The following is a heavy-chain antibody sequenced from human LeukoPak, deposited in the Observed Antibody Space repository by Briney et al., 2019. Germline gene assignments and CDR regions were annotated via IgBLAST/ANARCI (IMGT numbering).Heavy chain of an antibody. CDR3: ARATNRGSPANAYVY. J-gene: IGHJ4*02. CDR1: GYTFIDYY. D-gene: IGHD3-16*01. CDR2: INPTSGAT. V-gene: IGHV1-2*02. Sequence: ASVKVSCKASGYTFIDYYIHWVRQAPGQGLEWMGWINPTSGATNSAQKFHGGVTVTSDTSISTAYMELSGLRSDDTAIYYCARATNRGSPANAYVYWGQGTLVTVSS.